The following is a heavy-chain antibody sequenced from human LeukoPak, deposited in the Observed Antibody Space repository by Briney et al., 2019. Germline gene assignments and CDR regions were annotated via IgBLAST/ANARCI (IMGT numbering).Heavy chain of an antibody. CDR3: HCSSTRSRVVMFDY. V-gene: IGHV3-11*01. D-gene: IGHD2-2*01. Sequence: GGSLRLSCAASGFTFSDYYMSWIRQAPGKGPEWVSYISSSGSTIYYADSVKGRFTISRDNAKNSLYLQMNSLRAEDTAVYYCHCSSTRSRVVMFDYWGQGTLVTVSS. J-gene: IGHJ4*02. CDR2: ISSSGSTI. CDR1: GFTFSDYY.